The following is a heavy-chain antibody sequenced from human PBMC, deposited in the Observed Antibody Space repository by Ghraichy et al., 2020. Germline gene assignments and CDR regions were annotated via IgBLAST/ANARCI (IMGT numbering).Heavy chain of an antibody. CDR3: AKDTRLNLVPVANHLDNWFDP. V-gene: IGHV3-30*18. CDR1: GFTFSYYG. J-gene: IGHJ5*02. D-gene: IGHD2-2*01. CDR2: ISYDGSNY. Sequence: GALRLSCAASGFTFSYYGMHWVRQAPGKGLEWLAAISYDGSNYYYTDSVKGRFTISRDNSKDSLSLQMNSLRPEDTALYYCAKDTRLNLVPVANHLDNWFDPWGQGTLVIVSS.